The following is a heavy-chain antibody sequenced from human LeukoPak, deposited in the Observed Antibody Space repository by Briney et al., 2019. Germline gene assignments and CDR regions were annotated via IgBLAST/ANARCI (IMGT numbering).Heavy chain of an antibody. CDR3: ARGCGRSYYFDY. J-gene: IGHJ4*02. CDR1: GYTFTSYG. CDR2: MNPNSGNT. Sequence: ASVKVSCKASGYTFTSYGISWVRQATGQGLEWMGWMNPNSGNTGYAQKFQGRVTMTRNTSISTAYMELSSLRSEDTAVYYCARGCGRSYYFDYWGQGTLVTVSS. D-gene: IGHD1-14*01. V-gene: IGHV1-8*02.